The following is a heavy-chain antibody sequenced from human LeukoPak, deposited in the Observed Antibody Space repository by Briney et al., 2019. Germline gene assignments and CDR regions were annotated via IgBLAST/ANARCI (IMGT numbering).Heavy chain of an antibody. CDR2: VTPKNGGS. D-gene: IGHD6-13*01. Sequence: GASVKVSCKVSGYTFTDHSIHWVRQAPGQGLERMGWVTPKNGGSQYAPKFQGRVTMTRDTSISTVYMEMTSLTYDDTAVYYCARGGVSAHFDYWGQGTLVTVSS. CDR1: GYTFTDHS. J-gene: IGHJ4*02. V-gene: IGHV1-2*02. CDR3: ARGGVSAHFDY.